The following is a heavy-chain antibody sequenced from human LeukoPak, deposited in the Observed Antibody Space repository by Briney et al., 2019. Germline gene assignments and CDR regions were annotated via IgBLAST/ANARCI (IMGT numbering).Heavy chain of an antibody. D-gene: IGHD2-2*01. Sequence: SETLSLTCTVSGGSISSYYWSWIRQPPGKGLEWIGYIYYSGSTNYNPSLKSRVTISVDTSKNQFSLKLSSVTAADTAVYYCARVRTSCNPECDYYYMDVWGKGTTVTVSS. CDR3: ARVRTSCNPECDYYYMDV. CDR1: GGSISSYY. CDR2: IYYSGST. J-gene: IGHJ6*03. V-gene: IGHV4-59*01.